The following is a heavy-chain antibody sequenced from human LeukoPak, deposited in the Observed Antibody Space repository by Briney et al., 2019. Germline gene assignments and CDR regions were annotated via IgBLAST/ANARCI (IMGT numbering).Heavy chain of an antibody. CDR1: GGSISSSSYY. Sequence: PSETLSLTCTVSGGSISSSSYYWGWIRQPPGKGLEWIVSIYYSGSTYYNPSLKSRVTISVYTSKNQFSLKLSSVTAADTAVYYCARPRDGYNWGGYFDYWGQGTLVTASS. J-gene: IGHJ4*02. D-gene: IGHD5-24*01. V-gene: IGHV4-39*01. CDR3: ARPRDGYNWGGYFDY. CDR2: IYYSGST.